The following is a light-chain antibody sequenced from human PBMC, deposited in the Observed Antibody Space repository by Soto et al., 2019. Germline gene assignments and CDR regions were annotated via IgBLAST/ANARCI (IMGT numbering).Light chain of an antibody. V-gene: IGKV1-8*01. CDR3: QQYYSYPLT. J-gene: IGKJ3*01. Sequence: AIRMTQSPSSFSASTGDRVTITCRASQGISSYLAWYQQKPGKAPKLLIYAASTLQSGVPSRFSGSGSGTDFTLTISCLQSEEFANDYCQQYYSYPLTFGPGTKVDI. CDR1: QGISSY. CDR2: AAS.